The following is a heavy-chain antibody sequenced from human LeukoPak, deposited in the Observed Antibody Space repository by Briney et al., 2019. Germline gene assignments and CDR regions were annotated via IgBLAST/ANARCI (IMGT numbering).Heavy chain of an antibody. CDR3: AYGYSGYDYCFDY. Sequence: PGGSLRLSCAASGFTFSSYGMRWVRQAPGKGLEWVAFIRYDGSNKYYADSVKGRFTISRDNSKNTLYLQMNSLRAEDTAAYYCAYGYSGYDYCFDYWGQGTLVTVSS. V-gene: IGHV3-30*02. CDR2: IRYDGSNK. D-gene: IGHD5-12*01. CDR1: GFTFSSYG. J-gene: IGHJ4*02.